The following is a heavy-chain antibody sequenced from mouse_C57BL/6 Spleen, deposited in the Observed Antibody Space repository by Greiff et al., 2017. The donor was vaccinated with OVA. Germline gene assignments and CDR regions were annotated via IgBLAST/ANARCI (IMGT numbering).Heavy chain of an antibody. D-gene: IGHD2-3*01. Sequence: EVHLVESGGGLVQPGESLKLSCESNEYEFPSHDMSWVRKTPEKRLELVAAINSDGGSTYYPDTMERRFIISRDNTKTTLYLQMSSLRSEDTALYYCARLGDGYYVAWFAYWGQGTLVTVSA. CDR1: EYEFPSHD. J-gene: IGHJ3*01. V-gene: IGHV5-2*01. CDR3: ARLGDGYYVAWFAY. CDR2: INSDGGST.